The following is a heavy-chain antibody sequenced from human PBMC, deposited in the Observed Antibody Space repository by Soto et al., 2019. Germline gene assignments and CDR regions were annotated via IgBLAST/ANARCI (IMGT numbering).Heavy chain of an antibody. CDR1: GGSISSGGYY. V-gene: IGHV4-31*03. CDR3: ARALTTVTSKFDY. CDR2: IYYSGST. D-gene: IGHD4-17*01. J-gene: IGHJ4*02. Sequence: QVQLQESGPGLVKPSQTLSLTCTVSGGSISSGGYYWSWMRQHPGKGLEWIGYIYYSGSTHYNPSLKSRVTISVDTSKNQFSLKLSSVTAADTAVYYCARALTTVTSKFDYWGQGTLVTVSS.